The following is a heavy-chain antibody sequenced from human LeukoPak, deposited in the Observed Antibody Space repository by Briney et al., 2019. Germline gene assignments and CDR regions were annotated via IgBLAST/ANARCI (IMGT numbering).Heavy chain of an antibody. CDR1: GFTFSSYV. CDR2: ISGSGGST. D-gene: IGHD6-19*01. CDR3: AKGGTSSGWYEFDY. J-gene: IGHJ4*02. V-gene: IGHV3-23*01. Sequence: GGSLRLSCAASGFTFSSYVMSWVRQAPGKGLEWVSAISGSGGSTYYADSVRGRFTISRDNSKNTLYLQMNSLRAEDTAVYYCAKGGTSSGWYEFDYWGQGTLVTVSS.